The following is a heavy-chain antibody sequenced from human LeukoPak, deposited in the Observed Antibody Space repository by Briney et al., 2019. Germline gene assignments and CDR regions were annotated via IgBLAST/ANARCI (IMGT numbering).Heavy chain of an antibody. CDR3: ARASYYYDSSGYYPDY. V-gene: IGHV3-30-3*01. Sequence: PGGSLRLSCAASGLTVSSKYMSWVRQAPGKGLEWVAVISYDGSNKYYADSVKGRFTISRDNSKNTLYLQMNSLRAEDTAVYYCARASYYYDSSGYYPDYWGQGTLVTVSS. CDR2: ISYDGSNK. CDR1: GLTVSSKY. J-gene: IGHJ4*02. D-gene: IGHD3-22*01.